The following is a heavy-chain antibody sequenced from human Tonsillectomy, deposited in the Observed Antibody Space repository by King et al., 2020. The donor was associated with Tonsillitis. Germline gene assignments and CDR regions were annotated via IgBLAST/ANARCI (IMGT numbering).Heavy chain of an antibody. CDR1: GFTVNSNA. D-gene: IGHD1-26*01. CDR2: ISGGGGRT. V-gene: IGHV3-23*04. J-gene: IGHJ3*02. CDR3: AKEVGFDLHDAFDI. Sequence: VQLVESGGGLVQPGGSLRLSCAASGFTVNSNAMDWVRQAPGKGLEWVSAISGGGGRTDYADSVKGRFTISRDNSKNTLYLQMNSLRAEDTAVYYCAKEVGFDLHDAFDIWGQGTKVTVSS.